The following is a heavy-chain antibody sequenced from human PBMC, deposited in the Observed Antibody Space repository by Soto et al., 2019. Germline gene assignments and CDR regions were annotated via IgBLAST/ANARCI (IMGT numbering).Heavy chain of an antibody. Sequence: SETLSLTCAVSGGSISSGGYSWTWIRQPPGKGLEWIGYIYHSGSTYYNPSLKSRVTISVDRSKNQFSLKLSSVTAADTAVYYCAKGVIDRGANAWGQGTVVTVSS. J-gene: IGHJ5*02. CDR3: AKGVIDRGANA. V-gene: IGHV4-30-2*01. CDR2: IYHSGST. D-gene: IGHD2-8*01. CDR1: GGSISSGGYS.